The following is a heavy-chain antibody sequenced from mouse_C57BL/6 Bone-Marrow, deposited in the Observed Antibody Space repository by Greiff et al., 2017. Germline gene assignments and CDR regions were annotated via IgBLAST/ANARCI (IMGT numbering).Heavy chain of an antibody. J-gene: IGHJ1*03. CDR1: GYTFTDYE. D-gene: IGHD1-1*01. Sequence: QVQLQQSGAELVRPGASVTLSCKASGYTFTDYEMHWVKQTPVHGLEWIGAIDPETGGTAYNQKFKGKAILTADKSSSTAYMELRILTSEDSAVYYCTRSMVVAHWYFDVWGTGTTVTVSS. CDR2: IDPETGGT. CDR3: TRSMVVAHWYFDV. V-gene: IGHV1-15*01.